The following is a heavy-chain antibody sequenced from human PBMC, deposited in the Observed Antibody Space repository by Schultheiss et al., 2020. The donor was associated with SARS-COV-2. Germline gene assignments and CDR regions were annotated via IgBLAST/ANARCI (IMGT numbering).Heavy chain of an antibody. CDR2: TYHRSKWYN. CDR1: GDSVSSNSAT. Sequence: SQTLSLTCDISGDSVSSNSATWNWIRQSPSRGLEWLGRTYHRSKWYNEYAMSVKSRIIINPDTSKNQFSLQLNSVTPEDTAVYYCARMIGYVDVWGKGTTVTVSS. CDR3: ARMIGYVDV. D-gene: IGHD3-16*01. J-gene: IGHJ6*03. V-gene: IGHV6-1*01.